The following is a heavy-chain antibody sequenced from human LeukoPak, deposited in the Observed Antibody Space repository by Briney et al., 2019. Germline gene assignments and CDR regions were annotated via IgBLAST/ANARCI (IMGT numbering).Heavy chain of an antibody. D-gene: IGHD3-9*01. CDR3: ARHVGRDYDILTGYYNRNYYFDY. J-gene: IGHJ4*02. CDR1: GGSFSGYY. Sequence: SETLSLTCAVYGGSFSGYYWSWIRQPPGKGLEWIGEINHSGSTNYNPSLKSRVTISVDTSKNQFSLKLSSVTAADTAVYYCARHVGRDYDILTGYYNRNYYFDYWGQGTLVTVSS. CDR2: INHSGST. V-gene: IGHV4-34*01.